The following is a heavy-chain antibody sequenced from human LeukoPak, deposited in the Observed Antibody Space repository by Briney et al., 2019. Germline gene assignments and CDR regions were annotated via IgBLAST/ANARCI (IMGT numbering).Heavy chain of an antibody. V-gene: IGHV4-34*01. CDR1: GGSFSGYY. J-gene: IGHJ5*02. D-gene: IGHD3-22*01. CDR3: AGLVVITPGTPSAWFDP. Sequence: SETLSLTCAVYGGSFSGYYWSWIRQPPGKGLEWIGEINHSGSTNYNPSLKSRVTISVDTSKNQFSLKLSSVTAADTAAYYCAGLVVITPGTPSAWFDPWGQGTLVTVSS. CDR2: INHSGST.